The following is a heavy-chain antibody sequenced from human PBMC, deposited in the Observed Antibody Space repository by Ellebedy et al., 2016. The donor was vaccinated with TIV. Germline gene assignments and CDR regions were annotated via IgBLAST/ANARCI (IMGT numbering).Heavy chain of an antibody. V-gene: IGHV1-18*01. J-gene: IGHJ4*02. CDR2: ISDYNGNT. CDR3: ARARSSGWLHTPDY. CDR1: GYTFTSYG. Sequence: AASVKVSCKASGYTFTSYGISWVRQAPGQGLEWMGWISDYNGNTNYAQKLQGRVTMTTDTSTSTAYMELRSLRSDDTAVYYCARARSSGWLHTPDYWGQGTLVTVSS. D-gene: IGHD6-19*01.